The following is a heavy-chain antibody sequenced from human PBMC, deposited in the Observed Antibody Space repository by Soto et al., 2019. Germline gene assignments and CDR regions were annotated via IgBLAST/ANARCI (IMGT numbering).Heavy chain of an antibody. CDR1: GYTLTELS. CDR3: AILWFGELSGGYYYYYYVDV. D-gene: IGHD3-10*01. CDR2: FDPEDGET. V-gene: IGHV1-24*01. J-gene: IGHJ6*03. Sequence: QVQLVQSGAEVKKPGASVKVSCKVSGYTLTELSMHWVRQAPGKGLEWMGGFDPEDGETIYAQKFQGRVTMTEDTATDTAYMELSSLRSEDTAVYYCAILWFGELSGGYYYYYYVDVWGKGTTVTVAS.